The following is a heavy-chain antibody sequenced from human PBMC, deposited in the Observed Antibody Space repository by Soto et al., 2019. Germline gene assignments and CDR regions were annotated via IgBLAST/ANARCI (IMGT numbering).Heavy chain of an antibody. CDR3: ARATAVYGDYFDY. CDR2: IIPILGIA. CDR1: GGTFSSYT. J-gene: IGHJ4*02. D-gene: IGHD4-17*01. V-gene: IGHV1-69*02. Sequence: QVQLVQSGAEVKKPGSSVKVSCKASGGTFSSYTISWVRQAPGQGLEWMGRIIPILGIANYAQKFQGRVTITADKSTSTACMELSSLRSEDTAVYYCARATAVYGDYFDYWGQGTLVTVSS.